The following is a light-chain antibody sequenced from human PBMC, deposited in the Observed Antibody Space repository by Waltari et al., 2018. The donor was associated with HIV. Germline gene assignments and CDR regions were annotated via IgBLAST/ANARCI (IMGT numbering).Light chain of an antibody. CDR1: NTDIGLYNL. V-gene: IGLV2-14*01. CDR3: SSYTNTDILL. Sequence: QSALTQPASVPGSPGQSITISCPGANTDIGLYNLVSWYRQHPDKAPQLVIYGVNTRPSGVSDRFSGSKSGNTASLTISSLQAEDEADYYCSSYTNTDILLFGGGTKLTVL. CDR2: GVN. J-gene: IGLJ2*01.